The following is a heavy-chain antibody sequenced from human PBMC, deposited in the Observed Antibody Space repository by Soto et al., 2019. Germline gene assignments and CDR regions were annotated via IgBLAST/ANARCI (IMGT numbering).Heavy chain of an antibody. CDR2: ISGSGGST. D-gene: IGHD2-15*01. CDR1: GFTFSSYA. J-gene: IGHJ4*02. V-gene: IGHV3-23*01. Sequence: GGSLRLSCAASGFTFSSYAMSWVRQAPGKGLEWVSAISGSGGSTYYADSVKGRFTISRDNSKNTLYLQMNSLRAEDTAVYYCAKVVAPLHCSGGSCYSPFDYWGQGTLVTVSS. CDR3: AKVVAPLHCSGGSCYSPFDY.